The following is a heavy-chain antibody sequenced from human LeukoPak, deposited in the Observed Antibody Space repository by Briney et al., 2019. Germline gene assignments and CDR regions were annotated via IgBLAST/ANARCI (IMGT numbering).Heavy chain of an antibody. D-gene: IGHD3-10*01. CDR3: ARVNGDSGNGFFDY. V-gene: IGHV3-30-3*01. J-gene: IGHJ4*02. Sequence: GGSLRLSCAASGFTFSSYAMHWVRQAPGKGLEWVAVISYDGSNKYYADSVKGRFTISRDNAKNSLYLQMNSLRAEDTAVYFCARVNGDSGNGFFDYWGQGTLVTVSS. CDR1: GFTFSSYA. CDR2: ISYDGSNK.